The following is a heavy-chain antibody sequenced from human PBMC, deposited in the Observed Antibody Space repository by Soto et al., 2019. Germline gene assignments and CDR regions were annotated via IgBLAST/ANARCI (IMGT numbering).Heavy chain of an antibody. CDR1: GITFTNYG. CDR3: AASLSCTWNSDFDY. J-gene: IGHJ4*02. D-gene: IGHD1-7*01. V-gene: IGHV3-21*06. CDR2: ITSSGPYT. Sequence: EVQLVESGGGLVKPGGSLRLSCAASGITFTNYGFNWVRQASGKGLEWVSSITSSGPYTSYADSVRGRFTLSRDNDKNSLYLHMNSLRFGDTDVYDCAASLSCTWNSDFDYWGQGALVTVSS.